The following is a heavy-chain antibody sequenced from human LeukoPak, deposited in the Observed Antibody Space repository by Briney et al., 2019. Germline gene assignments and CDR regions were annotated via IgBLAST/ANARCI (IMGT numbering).Heavy chain of an antibody. Sequence: PSETLSLTCTVSGGSISSYYWSWIRQSPGKGLEWIGYIYYSGSIHYNPSLKSRVTISVDTSKKQVSLRLSSVAAADTAVYFCAGIVIGDAGWFDPWGQGTLVTVSS. CDR1: GGSISSYY. J-gene: IGHJ5*02. V-gene: IGHV4-59*03. CDR3: AGIVIGDAGWFDP. CDR2: IYYSGSI. D-gene: IGHD2/OR15-2a*01.